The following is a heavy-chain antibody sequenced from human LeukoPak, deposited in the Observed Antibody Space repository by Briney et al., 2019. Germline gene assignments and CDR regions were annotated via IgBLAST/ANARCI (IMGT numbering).Heavy chain of an antibody. CDR2: MNPNSGNT. CDR1: GYTFTSYD. D-gene: IGHD3-22*01. CDR3: ARSSSVSMIVVGRDAFDI. Sequence: ASVKVSCKASGYTFTSYDINWVRQANGQGLEWMGWMNPNSGNTGYAQKFQGRVTMTRNTSISTAYMELSSLRSEDTAVYYCARSSSVSMIVVGRDAFDIWGQGTMVTVSS. V-gene: IGHV1-8*01. J-gene: IGHJ3*02.